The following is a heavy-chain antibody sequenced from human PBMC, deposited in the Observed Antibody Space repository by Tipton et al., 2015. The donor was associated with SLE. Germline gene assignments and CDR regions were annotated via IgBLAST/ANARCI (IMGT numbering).Heavy chain of an antibody. CDR2: ISTYNGNT. V-gene: IGHV1-18*01. Sequence: QSGAEVKKPGASVKVSCKASGYTFTTYGISWVRQAPGRGLEWMGCISTYNGNTNYAQKLQGRVTMTRDTSISTAYMELSRLRSDDTAVYYCARGVLSRRDYANWFDPWGQGTLVTVSS. CDR3: ARGVLSRRDYANWFDP. CDR1: GYTFTTYG. J-gene: IGHJ5*02. D-gene: IGHD4-17*01.